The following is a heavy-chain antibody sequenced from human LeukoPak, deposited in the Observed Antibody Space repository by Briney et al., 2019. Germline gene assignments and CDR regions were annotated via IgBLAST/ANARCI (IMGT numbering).Heavy chain of an antibody. Sequence: GGSLRLSCAASGFTFSSYAMSWVRQAPGKGLEWVSAISGSGGSTYYADSVKGRFTISRDNSKNTLYLQMNSLRAEDTAVYYCVKGQGHGNFQHWGQGTLVTVFS. CDR2: ISGSGGST. J-gene: IGHJ1*01. V-gene: IGHV3-23*01. CDR3: VKGQGHGNFQH. CDR1: GFTFSSYA.